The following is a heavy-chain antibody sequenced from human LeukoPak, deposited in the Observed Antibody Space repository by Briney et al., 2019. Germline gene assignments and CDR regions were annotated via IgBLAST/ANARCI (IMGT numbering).Heavy chain of an antibody. CDR1: GGTFSSYA. CDR2: IIPIFGTA. CDR3: ARTAETIYYYDSSGYEPTFDY. J-gene: IGHJ4*02. V-gene: IGHV1-69*05. Sequence: SVKVSCKAFGGTFSSYAISWVRQAPGQGLEWMGGIIPIFGTANYAQKFQGRVTITTDESTSTAYMELSSLRSEDTAVYYCARTAETIYYYDSSGYEPTFDYWGQGTLVTVSS. D-gene: IGHD3-22*01.